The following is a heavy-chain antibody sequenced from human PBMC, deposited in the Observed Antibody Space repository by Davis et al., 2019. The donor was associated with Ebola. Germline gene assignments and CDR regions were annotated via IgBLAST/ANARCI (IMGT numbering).Heavy chain of an antibody. V-gene: IGHV4-34*01. CDR2: INHGGSS. CDR1: VGSFSDYY. J-gene: IGHJ4*02. CDR3: ARNPWWRGTPFDY. D-gene: IGHD2-8*02. Sequence: MPSETLSLTCAVYVGSFSDYYWSWIRQPPGKGLEWIGEINHGGSSKYNPSLRSRVTISVDTSKNQFSLKLSSVTAADTAVYYCARNPWWRGTPFDYWGQGTLVTVSS.